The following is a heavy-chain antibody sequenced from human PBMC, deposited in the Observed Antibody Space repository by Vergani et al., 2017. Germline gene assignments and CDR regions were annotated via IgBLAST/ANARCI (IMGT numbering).Heavy chain of an antibody. D-gene: IGHD6-13*01. Sequence: EVQLVESGGGLVQPGGSLRLSCEASGFLFSTYWMNWVRQAPGKGLEWVANIRQDGGEEYCVDSVKGRITISRDNAKNSLYLQMNNLRVEDTAVYYCARVGYSNSWSLDYWGQGTLVTVSS. CDR2: IRQDGGEE. CDR1: GFLFSTYW. CDR3: ARVGYSNSWSLDY. J-gene: IGHJ4*02. V-gene: IGHV3-7*01.